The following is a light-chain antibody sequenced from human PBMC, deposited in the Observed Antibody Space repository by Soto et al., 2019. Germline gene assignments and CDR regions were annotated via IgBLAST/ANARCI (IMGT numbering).Light chain of an antibody. V-gene: IGLV2-14*01. CDR1: SSDVGGYNY. CDR2: EVS. Sequence: QSALTQPASVSGSPGQSITISCTGTSSDVGGYNYVSWYQQHPGKAPKLMIYEVSNRPSGVSTRFSASKSGNTASLTISGLQAEDEAHYYCSSYTSSSTLVFGGGTKLTVL. J-gene: IGLJ3*02. CDR3: SSYTSSSTLV.